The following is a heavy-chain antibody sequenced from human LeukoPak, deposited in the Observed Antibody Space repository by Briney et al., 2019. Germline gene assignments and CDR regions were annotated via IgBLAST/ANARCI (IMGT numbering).Heavy chain of an antibody. J-gene: IGHJ4*02. CDR1: GYIFTNYD. Sequence: ASVKVSCKVSGYIFTNYDINWVRQATGQGLEWMGWMNPNSGNTGFAQKFQGRVTMTRNTSKSTAYMELSSLTSEDWAVYYCARARGYSYGYSDYWGQGTLVTVSS. CDR3: ARARGYSYGYSDY. V-gene: IGHV1-8*01. CDR2: MNPNSGNT. D-gene: IGHD5-18*01.